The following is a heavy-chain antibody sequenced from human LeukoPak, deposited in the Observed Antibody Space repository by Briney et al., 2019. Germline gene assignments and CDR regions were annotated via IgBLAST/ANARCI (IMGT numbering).Heavy chain of an antibody. D-gene: IGHD6-13*01. CDR2: IKQDGSEK. Sequence: GGSLRLSCAASVFTFSTYWMSWVRQAPGNGLEWVANIKQDGSEKYYVDSVKGRFTISRDNAKNSLYLQMNSLRAEDTAVYYCARDIAAGSRPFDYWGQGTLVTVSS. CDR3: ARDIAAGSRPFDY. J-gene: IGHJ4*02. CDR1: VFTFSTYW. V-gene: IGHV3-7*01.